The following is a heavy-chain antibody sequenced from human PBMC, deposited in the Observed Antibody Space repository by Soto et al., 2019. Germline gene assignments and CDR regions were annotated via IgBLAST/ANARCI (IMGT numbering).Heavy chain of an antibody. CDR3: ARESEDLTSNFDY. CDR2: ISSTTNYI. V-gene: IGHV3-21*06. Sequence: TGGSLRLSCAASGFTYTRYSMNWVRQAPGKGLEWVSSISSTTNYIYYGDSMKGRFTISRDNAKNSLYLEMNSLRAEDTAVYYCARESEDLTSNFDYWGQGTLVTVSS. J-gene: IGHJ4*02. CDR1: GFTYTRYS.